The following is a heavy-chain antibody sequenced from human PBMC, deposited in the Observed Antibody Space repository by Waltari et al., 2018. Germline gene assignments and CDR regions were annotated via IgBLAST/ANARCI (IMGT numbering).Heavy chain of an antibody. CDR2: INPNSGGT. V-gene: IGHV1-2*02. CDR1: GYTFTGYY. D-gene: IGHD6-13*01. Sequence: QVQLVQSGAEVKKPGASVKVSCKASGYTFTGYYMHWVRQAPGQGLEWMGWINPNSGGTNYAQKFQGRVTMTRDTSISTAYMELSRLRSDDTAVYYWARGPLRRKTWAAAGSYWGQGTLVTVSS. CDR3: ARGPLRRKTWAAAGSY. J-gene: IGHJ4*02.